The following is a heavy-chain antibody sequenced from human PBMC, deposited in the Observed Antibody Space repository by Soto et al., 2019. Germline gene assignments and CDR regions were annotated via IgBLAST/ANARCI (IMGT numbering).Heavy chain of an antibody. Sequence: KPSETLSLTCAVYGGSFSGYYWSWIRQPPGKGLEWIGEINHSGSTNYNPSLKSRVTISVDTSKNQFSLKLSSVTAADTAVYYCARGPVVSSSNNYYYYGMDVWGQGTTVTVSS. CDR2: INHSGST. CDR1: GGSFSGYY. J-gene: IGHJ6*02. D-gene: IGHD6-6*01. CDR3: ARGPVVSSSNNYYYYGMDV. V-gene: IGHV4-34*01.